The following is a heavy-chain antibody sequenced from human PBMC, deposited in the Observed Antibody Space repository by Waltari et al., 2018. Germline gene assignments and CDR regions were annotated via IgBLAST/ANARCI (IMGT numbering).Heavy chain of an antibody. D-gene: IGHD2-15*01. Sequence: EVQLLESGGGLVQPGGSLRLSCAASGFPFSSYAMSWVRQAPGKGLAWVSAISGSGGSTYYADSVKGRFTISRDNSKNTLYLQMNSLRAEDTAVYYCAKDHALDPVVFDPWGQGTLVTVSS. CDR1: GFPFSSYA. V-gene: IGHV3-23*01. CDR3: AKDHALDPVVFDP. CDR2: ISGSGGST. J-gene: IGHJ5*02.